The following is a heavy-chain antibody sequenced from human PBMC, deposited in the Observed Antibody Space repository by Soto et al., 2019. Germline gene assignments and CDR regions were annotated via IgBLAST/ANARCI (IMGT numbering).Heavy chain of an antibody. CDR2: IKSKTDGGTT. CDR1: GFTFSSYD. CDR3: TTEINGRGYYYDSSGYYPQGFDY. J-gene: IGHJ4*02. V-gene: IGHV3-15*01. Sequence: PGGSLRLSCAASGFTFSSYDMSWVRQAPGKGLEWVGRIKSKTDGGTTDYAAPVKGRFTISRDDSKNTLYLQMNSLKTEDTAVYYCTTEINGRGYYYDSSGYYPQGFDYWGQGTLVTVSS. D-gene: IGHD3-22*01.